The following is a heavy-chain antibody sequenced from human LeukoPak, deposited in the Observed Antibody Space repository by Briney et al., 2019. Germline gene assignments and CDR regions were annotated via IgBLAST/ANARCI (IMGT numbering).Heavy chain of an antibody. J-gene: IGHJ4*02. CDR1: GGSISSGGYS. Sequence: SETLSLTCAVSGGSISSGGYSWSWIRQPPGTGLEWIGYIYHSGSTYYNPSLKSRVTISVDRSKNQFSLKLSSVTAADTAVYYCARGPRISYDFWSGYYYFDYWGQGTLVTVSS. V-gene: IGHV4-30-2*01. CDR3: ARGPRISYDFWSGYYYFDY. D-gene: IGHD3-3*01. CDR2: IYHSGST.